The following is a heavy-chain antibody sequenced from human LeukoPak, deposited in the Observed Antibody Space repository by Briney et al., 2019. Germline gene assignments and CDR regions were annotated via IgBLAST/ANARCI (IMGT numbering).Heavy chain of an antibody. V-gene: IGHV3-7*01. J-gene: IGHJ4*02. CDR2: IKQDGSEK. Sequence: PGGSLRLSCAASGFSFSSYWMSWVRQAPGKGLDWVANIKQDGSEKYYVDSVKGRFTISRDSAKNSLYLQMNSLRAEDTAVYYCARDFGSSISFDYWGQGTLVTVSS. CDR1: GFSFSSYW. D-gene: IGHD2-21*01. CDR3: ARDFGSSISFDY.